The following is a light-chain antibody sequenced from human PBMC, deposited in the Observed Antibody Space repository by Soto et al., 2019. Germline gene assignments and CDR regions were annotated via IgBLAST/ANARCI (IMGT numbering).Light chain of an antibody. V-gene: IGKV1-39*01. CDR1: QTIDNY. Sequence: DMQMTQSPSSLSASVGDRVTITCRPSQTIDNYLNWYQHKPGKAPKLLIYGASILLSGVSSRFTGSASGTDFTLTIDNLQAEDFATYYCQQTYTIPFAFGQGTKLEI. CDR3: QQTYTIPFA. CDR2: GAS. J-gene: IGKJ2*01.